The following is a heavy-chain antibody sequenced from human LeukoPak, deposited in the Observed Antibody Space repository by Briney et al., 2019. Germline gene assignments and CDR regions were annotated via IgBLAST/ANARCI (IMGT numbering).Heavy chain of an antibody. CDR3: ARAAGFYDSSGYLNFGY. V-gene: IGHV3-48*03. D-gene: IGHD3-22*01. J-gene: IGHJ4*02. CDR1: GFTFSSYE. Sequence: PGGSLRLSCAASGFTFSSYEMNWVRQAPGKGLEWVSYISSSGSTIYYADSVKGRFTISRDNAKNSLYLQMNSLRAEDTAVYYCARAAGFYDSSGYLNFGYWGQGTLVTVSS. CDR2: ISSSGSTI.